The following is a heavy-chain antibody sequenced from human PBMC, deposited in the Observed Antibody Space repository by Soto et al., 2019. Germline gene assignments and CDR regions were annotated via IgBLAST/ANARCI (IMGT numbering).Heavy chain of an antibody. CDR2: ISGSGGST. Sequence: EVQLLESGGGLVQPGGSLRLSCAASGFTFSSYAMSWVRQAPGKGLEWVSAISGSGGSTYYADSVKGRFTISRDNSKNPLYLQRDSLRAEYTAVYYCAKGHEAIAARYFDYWGQGTLVTVSS. CDR1: GFTFSSYA. V-gene: IGHV3-23*01. CDR3: AKGHEAIAARYFDY. D-gene: IGHD6-6*01. J-gene: IGHJ4*02.